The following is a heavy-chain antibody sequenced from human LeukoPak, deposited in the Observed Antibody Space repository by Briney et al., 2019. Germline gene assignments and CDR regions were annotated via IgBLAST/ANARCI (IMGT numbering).Heavy chain of an antibody. Sequence: GASVKVSCKTSGYTFTDYYMHWVRQAPGQGLEWMGWINPNSGGTNYAQKFQGRVTMTRDTSISTAYMELSRLRSDDTAVYYCARDTAMALYFDYWGQGTLVTVSS. CDR3: ARDTAMALYFDY. J-gene: IGHJ4*02. D-gene: IGHD5-18*01. CDR1: GYTFTDYY. V-gene: IGHV1-2*02. CDR2: INPNSGGT.